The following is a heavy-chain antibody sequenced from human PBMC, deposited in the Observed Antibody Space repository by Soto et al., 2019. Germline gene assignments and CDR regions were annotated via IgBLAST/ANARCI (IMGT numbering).Heavy chain of an antibody. CDR3: ARFDFWSGYYPDHI. J-gene: IGHJ3*02. CDR2: INPNSGGT. V-gene: IGHV1-2*04. CDR1: GYTFTGYY. Sequence: ASVKVSCKASGYTFTGYYMHWVRQAPGQGLEWMGWINPNSGGTNYAQKFQGWVTISVDTSKNQFSLKLSSVTAADTAVYYCARFDFWSGYYPDHIWGQGTMVTVSS. D-gene: IGHD3-3*01.